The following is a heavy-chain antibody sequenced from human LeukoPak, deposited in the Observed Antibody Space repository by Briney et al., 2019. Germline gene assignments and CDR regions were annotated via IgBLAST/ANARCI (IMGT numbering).Heavy chain of an antibody. J-gene: IGHJ4*02. Sequence: PGGSLRLSCAASGFTFSSYAMSWVRQAPGKGLEWVAVISYDGSNKYYADSVKGRFTISRDNSKNTLYLQMNSLRAEDTAVYYCAKDAKQWPPPPLLDYWGQGTLVTVSS. CDR2: ISYDGSNK. D-gene: IGHD6-19*01. CDR1: GFTFSSYA. CDR3: AKDAKQWPPPPLLDY. V-gene: IGHV3-30*18.